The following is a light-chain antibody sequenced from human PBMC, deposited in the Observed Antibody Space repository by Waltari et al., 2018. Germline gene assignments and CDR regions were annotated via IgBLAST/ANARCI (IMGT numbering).Light chain of an antibody. J-gene: IGKJ4*01. CDR1: QSVNSY. CDR3: QQRSNWPLT. V-gene: IGKV3-11*01. Sequence: IVLTQSPATLSLSRGEIASLSYRASQSVNSYLYWYQRKPSQAPRLTTYDASNRAISIPARFSCSGSGTEFTITITSIEPEDFAVYYCQQRSNWPLTFGGGTKVEIK. CDR2: DAS.